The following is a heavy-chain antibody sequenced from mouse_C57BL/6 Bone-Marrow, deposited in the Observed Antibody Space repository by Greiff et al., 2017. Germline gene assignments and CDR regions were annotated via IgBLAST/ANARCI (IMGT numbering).Heavy chain of an antibody. V-gene: IGHV5-2*01. D-gene: IGHD1-1*01. J-gene: IGHJ1*03. CDR3: ARRGYGSSDWYFDV. Sequence: EVKLMESGGGLVQPGESLKLSCESNEYEFPSHDMSWVRKTPEKRLELVAAINSDGGSTYYPDTMERRFIISRDNTKKTLYLQMSSLRSEDTALYYCARRGYGSSDWYFDVWGTGTTVTVSS. CDR1: EYEFPSHD. CDR2: INSDGGST.